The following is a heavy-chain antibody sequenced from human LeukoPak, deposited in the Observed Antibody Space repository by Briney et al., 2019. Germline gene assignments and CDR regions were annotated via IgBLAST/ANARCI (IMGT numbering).Heavy chain of an antibody. V-gene: IGHV4-39*07. D-gene: IGHD1-26*01. CDR1: GGSISSSSYY. CDR2: IYYSGST. CDR3: ARSFGSYYEPSGGPDAFDI. J-gene: IGHJ3*02. Sequence: SETLSLTCTVSGGSISSSSYYWGWIRQPPGRGLEWIGSIYYSGSTYYNPSLKSRVTISVDTSKNQFSLKLSSVTAADTAVYYCARSFGSYYEPSGGPDAFDIWGQGTMVTVSS.